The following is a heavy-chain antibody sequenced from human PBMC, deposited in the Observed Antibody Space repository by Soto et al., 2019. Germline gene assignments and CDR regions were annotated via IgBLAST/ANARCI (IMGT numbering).Heavy chain of an antibody. CDR1: GYTFTSYA. V-gene: IGHV1-3*01. CDR2: INAGNGNT. D-gene: IGHD6-13*01. Sequence: GASVKVSCKASGYTFTSYAMHWVRQAPGQRLEWMGWINAGNGNTKYSQKFQGRVTITRDTSASTAYMELSSLRSEDTAVYYCARGTSSSWYRGGSEASQFDYWGQGTLVTVSS. CDR3: ARGTSSSWYRGGSEASQFDY. J-gene: IGHJ4*02.